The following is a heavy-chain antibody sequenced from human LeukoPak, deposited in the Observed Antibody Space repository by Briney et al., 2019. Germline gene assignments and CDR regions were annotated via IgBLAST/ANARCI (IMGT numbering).Heavy chain of an antibody. D-gene: IGHD6-19*01. CDR1: GYTFTGYY. V-gene: IGHV1-46*01. Sequence: ASVKVSCKASGYTFTGYYMHWVRQAPGQGLEWMGIINPSGGSTSYAQKFQGRVTMTRDMSTSTVYMELSSLRSEDTAVYYCARSRRGLNKISIAVAGTAFDYWGQGTLVTVSS. CDR2: INPSGGST. CDR3: ARSRRGLNKISIAVAGTAFDY. J-gene: IGHJ4*02.